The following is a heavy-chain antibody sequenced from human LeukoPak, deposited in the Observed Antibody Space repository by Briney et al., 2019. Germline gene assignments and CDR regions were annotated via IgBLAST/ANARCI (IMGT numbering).Heavy chain of an antibody. J-gene: IGHJ4*02. D-gene: IGHD4-11*01. CDR1: GYSFILYG. CDR3: ARDDNYGIFVNVDY. V-gene: IGHV1-18*01. CDR2: ISTSTGDT. Sequence: ASVKVSCKTSGYSFILYGVSWVRQAPGQGPEWMGWISTSTGDTKYTQKFQGRVTLTTDTSTSTAYMELSSLRSDDTAVYYCARDDNYGIFVNVDYWGQGTLVTVSS.